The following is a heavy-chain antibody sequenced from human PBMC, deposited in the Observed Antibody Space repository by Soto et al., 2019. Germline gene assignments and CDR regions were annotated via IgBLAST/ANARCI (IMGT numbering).Heavy chain of an antibody. Sequence: GASVKVSCKASGYTFTSYARQWVGQAPGQRLEWMGWINAGNGNTKYSQKFQGRVTITRDTSASTAYMELSSLRSEDTAVYYCAREDGYSSGWYNGGFDPWGQGTLVTVSS. D-gene: IGHD6-19*01. CDR3: AREDGYSSGWYNGGFDP. J-gene: IGHJ5*02. CDR1: GYTFTSYA. V-gene: IGHV1-3*01. CDR2: INAGNGNT.